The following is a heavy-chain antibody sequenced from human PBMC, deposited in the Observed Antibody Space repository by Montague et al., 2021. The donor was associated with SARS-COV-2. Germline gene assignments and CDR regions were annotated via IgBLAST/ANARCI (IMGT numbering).Heavy chain of an antibody. V-gene: IGHV4-59*02. D-gene: IGHD1-14*01. Sequence: SETLSLTCTVSGASVGSSDWGWIRQSPGKGLEWIGYFYSVGSTDSNPSLKSRATISRDTSKYQFSLKVRSVTAADTAVYYCARETMTADAFDIWGQGTMVTVSS. CDR2: FYSVGST. CDR3: ARETMTADAFDI. J-gene: IGHJ3*02. CDR1: GASVGSSD.